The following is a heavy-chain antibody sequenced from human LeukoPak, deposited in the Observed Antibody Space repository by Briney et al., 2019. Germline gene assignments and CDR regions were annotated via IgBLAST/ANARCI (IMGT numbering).Heavy chain of an antibody. Sequence: GGSLRLSCAASGFTFSSYEMNWVRQAPGKGLEWVSYISSSGSTIYYADSVKSRFTISRDNAKNSLYLQMNSLRAEDTAVYYCARVWFGELILDYWGQGTLVTVSS. CDR2: ISSSGSTI. CDR3: ARVWFGELILDY. CDR1: GFTFSSYE. V-gene: IGHV3-48*03. D-gene: IGHD3-10*01. J-gene: IGHJ4*02.